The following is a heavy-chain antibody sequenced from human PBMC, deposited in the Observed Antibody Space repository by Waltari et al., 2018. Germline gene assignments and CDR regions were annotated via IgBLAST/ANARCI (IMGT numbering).Heavy chain of an antibody. CDR3: ASGSGSYNGGFYYGMDV. D-gene: IGHD1-26*01. Sequence: QVQLVQSGAEGKKPGASVKVSCRASGSTCTSCAMHWVRPSPGQRLEWMEWINAGNGNTKYSQKFQGRVTITRDTSASTAYMELSSLRSEDTAVYYCASGSGSYNGGFYYGMDVWGQGTTVTVSS. V-gene: IGHV1-3*01. CDR1: GSTCTSCA. CDR2: INAGNGNT. J-gene: IGHJ6*02.